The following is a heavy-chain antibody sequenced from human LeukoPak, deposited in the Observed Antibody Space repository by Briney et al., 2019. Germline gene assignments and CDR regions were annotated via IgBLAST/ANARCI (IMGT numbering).Heavy chain of an antibody. CDR3: ATSILGGSYYFDY. CDR2: IIPIFGTA. J-gene: IGHJ4*02. V-gene: IGHV1-69*06. CDR1: GGTFSSYA. D-gene: IGHD1-26*01. Sequence: SVKVSCKASGGTFSSYAISWVRQAPGQGLEWVGGIIPIFGTANYAQKFQGRVTMTEDTSTDTAYMELSSLRSEDTAVYYCATSILGGSYYFDYWGQGTLVTVSS.